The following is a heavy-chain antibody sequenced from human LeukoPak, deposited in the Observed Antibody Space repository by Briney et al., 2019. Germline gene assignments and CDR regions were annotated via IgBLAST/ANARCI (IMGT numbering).Heavy chain of an antibody. CDR3: ARDSGAMVVAATRGYYYYYYMDV. V-gene: IGHV4-61*02. Sequence: SETLSLTCTVSGGSISSGSYYWSWIRQPAGKGLEWIGRIYTGGSTNYNPSLKSRVTISVDTSKNQFSLKLSSVTAADTAVYYCARDSGAMVVAATRGYYYYYYMDVWGKGTTVTISS. CDR1: GGSISSGSYY. J-gene: IGHJ6*03. D-gene: IGHD2-15*01. CDR2: IYTGGST.